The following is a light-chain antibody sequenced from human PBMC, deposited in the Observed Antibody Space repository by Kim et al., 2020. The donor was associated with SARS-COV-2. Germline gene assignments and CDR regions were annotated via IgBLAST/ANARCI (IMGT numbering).Light chain of an antibody. J-gene: IGKJ5*01. CDR2: GAS. CDR3: QHYNNWPS. CDR1: QSVSNN. Sequence: SVSPGERATLSCRASQSVSNNLAWYQQKPGQAPRLLIYGASTRATCIPARFSGSGSGTEFTLTISSLQSEDFAVYYCQHYNNWPSFGQGTRLEIK. V-gene: IGKV3-15*01.